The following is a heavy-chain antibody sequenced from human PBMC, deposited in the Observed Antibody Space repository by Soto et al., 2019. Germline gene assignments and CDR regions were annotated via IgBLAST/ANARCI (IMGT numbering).Heavy chain of an antibody. D-gene: IGHD6-19*01. V-gene: IGHV1-69*02. CDR3: ATGEQWLATALSLDY. CDR1: GGTFSSYT. CDR2: IIPILGIA. J-gene: IGHJ4*02. Sequence: QVQLVQSGAEVKKPGSSVKVSCKASGGTFSSYTISWVRQAPGHGLEWMGRIIPILGIANYAQKFQGRVTITADKSTSKAYMELSSLRSEDTAVYYCATGEQWLATALSLDYWGQGTLVTGSS.